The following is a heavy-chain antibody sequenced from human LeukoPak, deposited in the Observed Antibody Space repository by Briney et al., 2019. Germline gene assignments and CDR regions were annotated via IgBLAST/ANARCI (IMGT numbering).Heavy chain of an antibody. Sequence: ASVKVSCKASGYTFTGYYMHWVRQAPGQGLEWMGWINPNSGGTNYAQKFQCWVTMTRDTSISTAYMELSRLRSDDTAVYYCARGPWIQLWLLDYWGQGTLVTVSS. J-gene: IGHJ4*02. V-gene: IGHV1-2*04. CDR1: GYTFTGYY. D-gene: IGHD5-18*01. CDR3: ARGPWIQLWLLDY. CDR2: INPNSGGT.